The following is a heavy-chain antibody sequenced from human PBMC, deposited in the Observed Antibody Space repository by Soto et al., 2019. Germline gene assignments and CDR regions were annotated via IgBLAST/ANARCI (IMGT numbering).Heavy chain of an antibody. CDR1: GFTVSNNY. J-gene: IGHJ4*02. D-gene: IGHD3-10*01. V-gene: IGHV3-53*01. Sequence: EVQLVESGGGLIQPGGSLRLSCAVSGFTVSNNYMSWVRQAPGKGLEGVSVIYSGGYTAYGDSVKGRFTISRDNSKNTHTPQKKTPGPAPPALISGATPPGGGGYWGQGTLVTVSS. CDR3: ATPPGGGGY. CDR2: IYSGGYT.